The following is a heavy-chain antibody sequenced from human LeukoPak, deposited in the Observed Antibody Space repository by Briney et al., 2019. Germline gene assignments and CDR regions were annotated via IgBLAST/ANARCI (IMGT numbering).Heavy chain of an antibody. D-gene: IGHD7-27*01. J-gene: IGHJ4*02. CDR2: INHSGST. CDR3: ARGLGIFDY. CDR1: GGSFSGCY. Sequence: SETLSLTCAVYGGSFSGCYWSWIRQPPGKGLEWIGEINHSGSTNYNPSLKSRVTISVDTSKNQFSLKLSSVTAADTAVYYCARGLGIFDYWGQGTLVTVSS. V-gene: IGHV4-34*01.